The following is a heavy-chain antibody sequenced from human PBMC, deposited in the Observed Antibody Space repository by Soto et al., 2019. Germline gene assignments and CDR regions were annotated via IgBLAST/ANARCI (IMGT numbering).Heavy chain of an antibody. J-gene: IGHJ4*02. CDR2: LSPTAGGT. CDR3: ARPPGYVTDWYYFDT. D-gene: IGHD3-9*01. V-gene: IGHV1-2*02. CDR1: GNTLTSFY. Sequence: ASVKVSCKTSGNTLTSFYIHWVRQAPGQGLEWVGRLSPTAGGTNYAQHFQGRVTVTWDMSTFTAYMELSSLIYEDTAVYYCARPPGYVTDWYYFDTWGQGTQVTVSS.